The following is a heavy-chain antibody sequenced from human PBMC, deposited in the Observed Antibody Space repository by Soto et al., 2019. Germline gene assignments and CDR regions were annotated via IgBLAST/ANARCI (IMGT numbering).Heavy chain of an antibody. CDR2: ISSSSSYI. D-gene: IGHD2-8*01. Sequence: EVQLVESGGGLVKPGGSLRLSCAASGFTFSSYSMNWVRQAPGKGLEWVSSISSSSSYIYYADSVKGRFTISRDNAKNSLYLQMNSLRAEDTAVYYCAREPIHCTNGVCYTGIFDDWGQGTLVTVSS. CDR3: AREPIHCTNGVCYTGIFDD. CDR1: GFTFSSYS. V-gene: IGHV3-21*01. J-gene: IGHJ4*02.